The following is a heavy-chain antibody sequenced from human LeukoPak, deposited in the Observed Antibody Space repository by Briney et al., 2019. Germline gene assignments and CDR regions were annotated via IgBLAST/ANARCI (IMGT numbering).Heavy chain of an antibody. D-gene: IGHD3-3*01. CDR2: ISYDGSNK. V-gene: IGHV3-30*18. CDR1: GFTVSSNY. CDR3: AKDKIFGVVIHYYFDY. J-gene: IGHJ4*02. Sequence: GGSLRLSCAASGFTVSSNYMSWVRQAPGKGLEWVAVISYDGSNKYYADSVKGRFTISRDNSKNTLYLQMNSLRAEDTAVYYCAKDKIFGVVIHYYFDYWGQGTLVTVSS.